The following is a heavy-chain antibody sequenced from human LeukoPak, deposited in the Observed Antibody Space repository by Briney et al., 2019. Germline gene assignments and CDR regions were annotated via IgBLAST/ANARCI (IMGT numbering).Heavy chain of an antibody. J-gene: IGHJ6*03. D-gene: IGHD6-25*01. CDR2: ISYDGSNK. V-gene: IGHV3-30*03. Sequence: PGGSLRLSCAASGFTFSSYSMDWVRQAPGKGLEWVAVISYDGSNKYYADSVKGRFTISRENAKNSLYLQMNSLRAGDTAVYYCARDRGRYYMDVWGKGTTVTISS. CDR1: GFTFSSYS. CDR3: ARDRGRYYMDV.